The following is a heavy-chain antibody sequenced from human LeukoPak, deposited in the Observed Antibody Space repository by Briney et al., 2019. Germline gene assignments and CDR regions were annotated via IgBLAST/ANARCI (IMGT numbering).Heavy chain of an antibody. Sequence: GSLRLSCAASEFTVSSNYMSWVRQAPGKGLEWVSVIYSGGSTYYADSVKGRFTISRDNSKNTLYLQMNSLRAEDTAVYYCASSPAAARYYFDYWGQGTLVTVSS. V-gene: IGHV3-66*01. CDR1: EFTVSSNY. J-gene: IGHJ4*02. D-gene: IGHD2-2*01. CDR2: IYSGGST. CDR3: ASSPAAARYYFDY.